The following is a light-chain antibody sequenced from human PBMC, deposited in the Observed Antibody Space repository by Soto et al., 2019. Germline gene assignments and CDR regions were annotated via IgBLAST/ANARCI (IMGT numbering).Light chain of an antibody. J-gene: IGKJ5*01. CDR1: QSVSSSY. V-gene: IGKV3-20*01. Sequence: EIVLTQSPGTLSLSPGEIATLSCRASQSVSSSYLAWYQQKPGQAPRLLIYGASSRATGIPDRFSGSGSGTDFTLTISRLEPEDFAVYYCQQDGSSPSFGQGTRLEIK. CDR2: GAS. CDR3: QQDGSSPS.